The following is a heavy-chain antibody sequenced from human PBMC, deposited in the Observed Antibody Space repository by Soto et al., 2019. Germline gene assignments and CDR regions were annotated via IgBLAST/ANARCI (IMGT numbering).Heavy chain of an antibody. J-gene: IGHJ2*01. CDR2: ISGSGGST. V-gene: IGHV3-23*01. CDR1: GFTFSSYA. CDR3: ARDQRGLHWYFGL. Sequence: EVQLLESGGGLVQPGGSLRLSCAASGFTFSSYAMSWVRQAPGKGLEWVSAISGSGGSTYYADSVKGRFTISRDNSNNAMYLQMTSLRAEDTVVYCCARDQRGLHWYFGLWGRGTLVPVSS. D-gene: IGHD3-10*01.